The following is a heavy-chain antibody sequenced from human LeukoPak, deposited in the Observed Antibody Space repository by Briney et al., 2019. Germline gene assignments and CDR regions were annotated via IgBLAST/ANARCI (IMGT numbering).Heavy chain of an antibody. D-gene: IGHD4-17*01. CDR3: TRAQGYGLHY. CDR2: ISSGSTYT. Sequence: GGSLRLSCAASGFAFSDYYMNWIRQAPGKGLEWVSYISSGSTYTNHADSVKGRFTISRDNAKNSLYLQMKSLRAEDTAVYYCTRAQGYGLHYWGQGTLVTVSS. J-gene: IGHJ4*02. V-gene: IGHV3-11*05. CDR1: GFAFSDYY.